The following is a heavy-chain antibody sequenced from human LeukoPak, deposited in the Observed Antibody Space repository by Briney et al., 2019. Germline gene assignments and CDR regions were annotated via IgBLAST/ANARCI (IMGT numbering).Heavy chain of an antibody. V-gene: IGHV4-34*01. CDR3: ARSNISSWYYAGHFDY. D-gene: IGHD6-13*01. Sequence: SETLSPTCAVYGGSFSGYYWSWIRQPPGKGLEWIGEINHSGSTNYNPSLKSRVTISVDTSKNQFSLKLSSVTAADTAVYYCARSNISSWYYAGHFDYWGQGTLVTVSS. CDR1: GGSFSGYY. CDR2: INHSGST. J-gene: IGHJ4*02.